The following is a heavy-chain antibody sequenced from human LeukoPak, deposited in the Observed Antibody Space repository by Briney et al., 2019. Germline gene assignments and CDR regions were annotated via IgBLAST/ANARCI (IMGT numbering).Heavy chain of an antibody. J-gene: IGHJ4*02. D-gene: IGHD3-10*01. CDR1: GYTFTSYD. Sequence: ASVKVSCKASGYTFTSYDINWVRQATGQGLEWMGWMNPNSGNTGYAQKFQGRVTMTRNTSISTVYMELSSLRSEDTAVYYCARGARYYYGSGSYYSNNWGQGTLVTVSS. CDR3: ARGARYYYGSGSYYSNN. V-gene: IGHV1-8*01. CDR2: MNPNSGNT.